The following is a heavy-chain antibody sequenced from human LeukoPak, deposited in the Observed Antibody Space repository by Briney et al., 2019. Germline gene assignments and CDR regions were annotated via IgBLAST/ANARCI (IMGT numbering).Heavy chain of an antibody. CDR1: AHADTSPV. D-gene: IGHD6-19*01. Sequence: ASVKVSCKASAHADTSPVISWIRQAPGQGLEWMGWINTYNGNTNYAQKLQGRVTMTTDTPTSTAYMELRSLRSDDTAVYYCARDEQWLVPISRPFYGMDVWGQGTTVTVSS. J-gene: IGHJ6*02. CDR2: INTYNGNT. CDR3: ARDEQWLVPISRPFYGMDV. V-gene: IGHV1-18*01.